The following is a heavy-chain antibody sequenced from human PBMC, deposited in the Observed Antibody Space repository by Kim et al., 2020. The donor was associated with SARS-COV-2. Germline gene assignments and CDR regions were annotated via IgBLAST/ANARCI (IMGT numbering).Heavy chain of an antibody. CDR3: ARDLQGGGDTVDY. CDR1: GFTFNNHN. J-gene: IGHJ4*02. D-gene: IGHD2-21*02. CDR2: ISLDGSNT. V-gene: IGHV3-30*04. Sequence: GGSLRLSCVGSGFTFNNHNIHWVRQAPGKGLLWVAAISLDGSNTLYAGSVKGRFTASRDNSKNTVFLQMDSLRAEDTAIYYCARDLQGGGDTVDYWGEGT.